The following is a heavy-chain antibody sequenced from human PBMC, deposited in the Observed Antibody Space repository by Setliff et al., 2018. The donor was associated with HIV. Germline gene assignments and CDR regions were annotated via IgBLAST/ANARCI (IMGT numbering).Heavy chain of an antibody. CDR1: GGTFSSFG. J-gene: IGHJ6*03. V-gene: IGHV1-69*13. D-gene: IGHD3-10*01. CDR2: ITPMFGTA. CDR3: ARSGRGVRGVIIPGSNYYYMDV. Sequence: GASVKVSCKASGGTFSSFGISWVRQAPGQGLEWMGGITPMFGTAKYAQKFQGRVTITADESTSTVYMEMRSLRSEDTAVYYCARSGRGVRGVIIPGSNYYYMDVWGRGTTVTVSS.